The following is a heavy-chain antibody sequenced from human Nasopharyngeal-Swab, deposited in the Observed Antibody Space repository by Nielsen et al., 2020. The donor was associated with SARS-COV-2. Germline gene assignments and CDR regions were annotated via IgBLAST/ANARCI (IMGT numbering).Heavy chain of an antibody. D-gene: IGHD4-17*01. CDR3: ARGDDGDYSYYFDY. CDR1: GYTFTSYG. CDR2: IIPIFGTA. Sequence: SVKVSCKASGYTFTSYGISWVRQAPGQGLEWMGGIIPIFGTANYAQKFQGRVTITADESTSTAYMELSSLRSEDTAVYYCARGDDGDYSYYFDYWGQGTLVTVSS. V-gene: IGHV1-69*13. J-gene: IGHJ4*02.